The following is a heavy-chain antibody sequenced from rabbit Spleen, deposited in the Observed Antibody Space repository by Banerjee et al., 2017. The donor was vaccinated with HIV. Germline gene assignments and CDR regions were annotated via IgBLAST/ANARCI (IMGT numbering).Heavy chain of an antibody. V-gene: IGHV1S45*01. J-gene: IGHJ6*01. CDR1: GFSFSSGYD. D-gene: IGHD8-1*01. CDR3: ARDAGTSFSSYGMDL. CDR2: IYAGSTGST. Sequence: QEQLEESGGGLVKPEGSLTLTCTASGFSFSSGYDACWVRQPPGKGLEWIACIYAGSTGSTYAASWAKGRFTISKTSSTTVTLQVTSLTAADTATYFCARDAGTSFSSYGMDLWGQGTLVTVS.